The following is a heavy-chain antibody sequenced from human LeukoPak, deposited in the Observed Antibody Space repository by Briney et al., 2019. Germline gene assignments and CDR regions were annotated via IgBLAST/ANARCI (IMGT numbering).Heavy chain of an antibody. Sequence: SETLCLTCIVSGGSISSGGYYWSWIRQHPGKGLEWIGYIYYSGSTYYNPSLKSRVTISVDTSKNQFSLKLSSVTAADTAVYYCARDLYGSGIWGQGTLVTVSS. CDR1: GGSISSGGYY. CDR3: ARDLYGSGI. J-gene: IGHJ4*02. CDR2: IYYSGST. V-gene: IGHV4-31*03. D-gene: IGHD3-10*01.